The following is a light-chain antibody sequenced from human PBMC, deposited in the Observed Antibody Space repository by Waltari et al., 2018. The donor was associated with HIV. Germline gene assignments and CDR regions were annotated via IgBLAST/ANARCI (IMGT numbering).Light chain of an antibody. V-gene: IGLV1-36*01. CDR3: AACDDTLNGWV. Sequence: QSVLTQPPSVSAAPRQRVSISCSGSSSNIGKNAVNWYQQIPGTAPRLLIYYDDLVPSGVSDRFSGSKSGTSASLAISGLQSEDEADYYCAACDDTLNGWVFGGGTKLTVL. CDR1: SSNIGKNA. J-gene: IGLJ3*02. CDR2: YDD.